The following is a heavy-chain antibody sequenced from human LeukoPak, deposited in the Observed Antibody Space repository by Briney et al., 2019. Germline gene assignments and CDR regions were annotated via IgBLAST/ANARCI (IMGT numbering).Heavy chain of an antibody. D-gene: IGHD3-22*01. J-gene: IGHJ4*02. CDR2: INPNSGGT. V-gene: IGHV1-2*02. Sequence: GASVKVSCKASGYTFTGYYMHWVRQAPGQGLEWMGWINPNSGGTNYAQKFQGRVTMTRDTSISTAYMELSRLRSDDTAVYYCARASYYYDSSGYYYGLDYWGQGTLVTVSS. CDR3: ARASYYYDSSGYYYGLDY. CDR1: GYTFTGYY.